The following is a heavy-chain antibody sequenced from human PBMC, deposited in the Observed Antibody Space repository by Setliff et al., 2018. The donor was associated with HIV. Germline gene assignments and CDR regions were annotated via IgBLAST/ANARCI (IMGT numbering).Heavy chain of an antibody. Sequence: ASVKVSCKASGYTFTSYSLHWVRQAPGQGLEWMGVINPSGGTNYVQRFRDRVTMTRDTSISTVYMELSSLRSDDTAVYYCARTIPLAGSDMDLWGKGTTVTVSS. D-gene: IGHD6-19*01. CDR3: ARTIPLAGSDMDL. J-gene: IGHJ6*03. V-gene: IGHV1-2*02. CDR1: GYTFTSYS. CDR2: INPSGGT.